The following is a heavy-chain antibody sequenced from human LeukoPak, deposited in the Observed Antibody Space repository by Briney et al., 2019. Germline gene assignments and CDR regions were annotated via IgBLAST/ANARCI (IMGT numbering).Heavy chain of an antibody. D-gene: IGHD3-22*01. V-gene: IGHV3-7*01. Sequence: HPGGSLRLSCTASGFNFNAYWMNWVRQAPGKGLEWVANIKQDESEKNYVDSVRGRFTISRDNANNLLSLQMNNLRAEDTAVYYCARRSGYYWDAFDIWGQGTMVTVSS. CDR3: ARRSGYYWDAFDI. J-gene: IGHJ3*02. CDR1: GFNFNAYW. CDR2: IKQDESEK.